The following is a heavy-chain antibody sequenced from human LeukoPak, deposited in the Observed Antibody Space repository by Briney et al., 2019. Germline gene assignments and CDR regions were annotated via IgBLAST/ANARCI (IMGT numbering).Heavy chain of an antibody. J-gene: IGHJ4*02. V-gene: IGHV1-24*01. Sequence: GGSLRLSCAASGFTFSSYAMHWVRQAPGKGLEWMGGFDPEDGETIYAQKFQGRVTMTEDTSTDTAYMELSSLRSEDTAVYYCATTSGSYPNKGFDYWGQGTLVTVSS. CDR3: ATTSGSYPNKGFDY. CDR2: FDPEDGET. CDR1: GFTFSSYA. D-gene: IGHD1-26*01.